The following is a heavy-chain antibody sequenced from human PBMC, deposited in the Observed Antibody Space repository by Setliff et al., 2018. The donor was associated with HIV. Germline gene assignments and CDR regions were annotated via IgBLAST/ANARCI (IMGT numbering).Heavy chain of an antibody. CDR1: GYSIRSGYY. D-gene: IGHD3-3*01. CDR2: IYHSGST. CDR3: ARRHGFWSGSNGNWYFDL. V-gene: IGHV4-38-2*01. Sequence: PSETLSLTCAVSGYSIRSGYYWGWIRQPPGKGLEWIGSIYHSGSTYYNPSLKSRVTISVDTSKNQFSLKLSSVTAADTAVYYCARRHGFWSGSNGNWYFDLWGRGTLVTVSS. J-gene: IGHJ2*01.